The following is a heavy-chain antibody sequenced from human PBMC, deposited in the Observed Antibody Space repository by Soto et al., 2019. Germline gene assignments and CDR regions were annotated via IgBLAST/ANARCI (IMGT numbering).Heavy chain of an antibody. Sequence: PSQTLSLTRAVSDGSISRYSPSCIRQPPGKGLEWIGYAHNSGNTNYNPSLRSRGTMSVDTAKNQCSRRRTSVTAADTAVYYCARGTVTTSYFDYWGQGTLVTVS. CDR2: AHNSGNT. D-gene: IGHD4-4*01. CDR3: ARGTVTTSYFDY. J-gene: IGHJ4*02. V-gene: IGHV4-59*01. CDR1: DGSISRYS.